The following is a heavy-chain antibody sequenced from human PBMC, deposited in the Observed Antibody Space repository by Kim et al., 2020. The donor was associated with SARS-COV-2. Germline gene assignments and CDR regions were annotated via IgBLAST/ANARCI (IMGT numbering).Heavy chain of an antibody. CDR1: GFTFSSYS. V-gene: IGHV3-21*01. Sequence: GGSLRLSCAASGFTFSSYSMNWVRQAPGKGLEWVSSISSSSSYIYYADSVKGRFTISRDNAKNSLYLQMNSLRAEDTAVYYCARDLTPYYDILTGSPQGGLDVWGQGTTVTVSS. J-gene: IGHJ6*02. CDR3: ARDLTPYYDILTGSPQGGLDV. CDR2: ISSSSSYI. D-gene: IGHD3-9*01.